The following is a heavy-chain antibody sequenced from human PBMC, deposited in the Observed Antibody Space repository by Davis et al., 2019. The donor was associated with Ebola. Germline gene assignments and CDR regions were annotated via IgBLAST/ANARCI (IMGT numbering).Heavy chain of an antibody. J-gene: IGHJ6*02. CDR1: GGAVTSGGYF. D-gene: IGHD6-25*01. CDR3: AREIAAVNNHGMDV. CDR2: ICYNGNT. Sequence: PSETLSLTCAVPGGAVTSGGYFWNWIRQPPGKELEWIGSICYNGNTYYKPSLKSRVTISVDTSKTQFSRKVNSVTAADTAVYYCAREIAAVNNHGMDVWGRGTAVSVSS. V-gene: IGHV4-39*02.